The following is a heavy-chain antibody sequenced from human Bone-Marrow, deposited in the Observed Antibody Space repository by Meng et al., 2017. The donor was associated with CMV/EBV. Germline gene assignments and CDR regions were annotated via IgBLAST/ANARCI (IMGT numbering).Heavy chain of an antibody. CDR3: ARDGTVVVATVY. D-gene: IGHD2-15*01. Sequence: SETLSLTCTVSGGSISSYYWSWIRQPPGKGLEWIGSIYHSGSTYYNPSLKSRVTISVDTSKNQFSLKLSSVTAADTALYYCARDGTVVVATVYWGQGTLVTVSS. J-gene: IGHJ4*02. CDR1: GGSISSYY. CDR2: IYHSGST. V-gene: IGHV4-38-2*02.